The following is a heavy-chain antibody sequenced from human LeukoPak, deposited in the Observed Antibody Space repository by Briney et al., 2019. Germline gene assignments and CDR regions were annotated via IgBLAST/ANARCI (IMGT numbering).Heavy chain of an antibody. D-gene: IGHD5-18*01. J-gene: IGHJ4*02. CDR3: ARTRIHLKYDC. CDR2: INPNSGGT. Sequence: EASVKVSCKASGYTFTGYYMHWVRQAPGQGLEWMGWINPNSGGTNYAQKFQGRVTMTRDTSISTAYMELSRLRFDDTAVYYCARTRIHLKYDCWGQGTLVTVSS. V-gene: IGHV1-2*02. CDR1: GYTFTGYY.